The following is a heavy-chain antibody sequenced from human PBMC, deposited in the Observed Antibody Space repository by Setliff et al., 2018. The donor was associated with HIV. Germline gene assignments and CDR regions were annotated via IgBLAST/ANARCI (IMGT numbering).Heavy chain of an antibody. Sequence: SETLSLTCVVYGGSFTNYYWSWIRQPPGKGLECIGEINRSGSTNYNPSLKSRVTISVDTSKNQFSLKLNSVTAADTAVYFCARKVGGDFDYWGQGTLVTVSS. D-gene: IGHD1-26*01. CDR3: ARKVGGDFDY. J-gene: IGHJ4*02. CDR2: INRSGST. V-gene: IGHV4-34*01. CDR1: GGSFTNYY.